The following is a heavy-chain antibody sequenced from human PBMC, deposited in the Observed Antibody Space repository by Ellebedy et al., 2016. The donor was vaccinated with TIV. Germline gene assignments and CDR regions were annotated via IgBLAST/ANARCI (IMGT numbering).Heavy chain of an antibody. D-gene: IGHD2/OR15-2a*01. CDR3: AGDSPAYYNTRGFDY. CDR2: ILYSGVT. CDR1: GGFVTSGAYY. J-gene: IGHJ4*02. V-gene: IGHV4-61*08. Sequence: SETLSLTCTVSGGFVTSGAYYWSWIRQPPGKGLEWIGYILYSGVTDSNPSLLSRVTMSVDTARNQFSLNLSSVTAADTAVYFCAGDSPAYYNTRGFDYWGQGILVTVSS.